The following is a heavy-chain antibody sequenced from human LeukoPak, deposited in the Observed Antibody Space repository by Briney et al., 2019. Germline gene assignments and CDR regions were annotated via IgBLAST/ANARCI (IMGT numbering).Heavy chain of an antibody. V-gene: IGHV4-61*02. CDR2: IYTSGST. CDR1: GGSISSGSYY. D-gene: IGHD1-26*01. Sequence: ASETLSLTCTVSGGSISSGSYYWSWIRQPAGKGLEWIGRIYTSGSTNYNPSLKSRVTISVDTSKNQFSLRLSSVTAADTAVYYCARATPGTVDYWGQGTLVTVSS. J-gene: IGHJ4*02. CDR3: ARATPGTVDY.